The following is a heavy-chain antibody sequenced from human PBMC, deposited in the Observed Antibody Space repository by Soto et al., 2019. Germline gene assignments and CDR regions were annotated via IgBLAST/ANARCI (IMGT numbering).Heavy chain of an antibody. CDR2: INHSGST. CDR3: ARGGMRYYYYYGMDV. D-gene: IGHD1-20*01. V-gene: IGHV4-34*01. CDR1: GGSFSGYY. J-gene: IGHJ6*02. Sequence: SETLSLTCAVYGGSFSGYYWSWIRQPPGKGLEWIGEINHSGSTNYNPSLKSRVTISVDTSKNQFSLKLSSVTAADTAVYYCARGGMRYYYYYGMDVWGQGTTVS.